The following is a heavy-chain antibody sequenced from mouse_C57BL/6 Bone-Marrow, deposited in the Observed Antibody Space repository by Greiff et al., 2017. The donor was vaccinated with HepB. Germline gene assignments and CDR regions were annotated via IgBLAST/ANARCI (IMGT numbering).Heavy chain of an antibody. Sequence: VQLQQPGAELVRPGTSVKLSCKASGYTFTSYWMHWVKQRPGQGLEWIGVIDPSDSYTNYNQKFKGKATLTVDTSSSTAYMQLSSLTSEDSAVYYCARDWDVGYWGQGTLVTVSA. CDR3: ARDWDVGY. CDR2: IDPSDSYT. J-gene: IGHJ3*01. D-gene: IGHD4-1*01. V-gene: IGHV1-59*01. CDR1: GYTFTSYW.